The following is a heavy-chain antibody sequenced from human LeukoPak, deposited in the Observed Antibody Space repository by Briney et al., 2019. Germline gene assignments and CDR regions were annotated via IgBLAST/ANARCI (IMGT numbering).Heavy chain of an antibody. CDR3: ARVKARAFDI. J-gene: IGHJ3*02. D-gene: IGHD6-6*01. CDR2: ISSSSSYI. Sequence: GGSLRLSCAASGFTFSPAWMHWVRQAPGKGLEWVSSISSSSSYIYYADSVKGRFTISRDNAKNSLYLQMNSLRAEDTAVYYCARVKARAFDIWGQGTMVTVSS. V-gene: IGHV3-21*01. CDR1: GFTFSPAW.